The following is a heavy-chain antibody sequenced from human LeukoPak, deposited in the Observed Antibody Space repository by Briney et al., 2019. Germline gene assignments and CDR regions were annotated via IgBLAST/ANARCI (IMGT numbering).Heavy chain of an antibody. J-gene: IGHJ6*03. V-gene: IGHV1-8*01. CDR1: GYTFTSYD. Sequence: ASVKVSCTASGYTFTSYDINWVRQATGQGLEWMGWMNPNSGNTGYAQKFQGRVTMTRNTSISTAYMELSSLRSEDTAVYYCARVGRDSSSWYTLYYYYMDVWGKGTTVTVSS. CDR3: ARVGRDSSSWYTLYYYYMDV. CDR2: MNPNSGNT. D-gene: IGHD6-13*01.